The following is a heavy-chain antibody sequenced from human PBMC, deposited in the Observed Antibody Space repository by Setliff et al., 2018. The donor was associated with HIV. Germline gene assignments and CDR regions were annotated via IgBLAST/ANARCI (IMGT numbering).Heavy chain of an antibody. CDR3: AKGRYGGYDWGTLDI. J-gene: IGHJ3*02. CDR2: ISGSGAST. V-gene: IGHV3-23*01. D-gene: IGHD5-12*01. CDR1: GFTVSTYY. Sequence: QPGGSLRLSCAASGFTVSTYYMSWVRQAPGKGLEWVSYISGSGASTYYADSVKGRFTISRDNSKNTLYLQMNSLRVEDTAVYYCAKGRYGGYDWGTLDIWGQGTMVTVSS.